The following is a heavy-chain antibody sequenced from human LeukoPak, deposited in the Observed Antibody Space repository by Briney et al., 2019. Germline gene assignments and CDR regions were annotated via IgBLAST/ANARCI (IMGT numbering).Heavy chain of an antibody. CDR3: AREEWELSSNFDC. J-gene: IGHJ4*02. Sequence: SETLSLTCAVYGGSFSGYYWSWIRQPPGKGLEWIGEINHSGSTNYNPSLKSRVTISVDTSKNQFSLKLSSVTAADTAVYYCAREEWELSSNFDCWGQGTLVTVSS. CDR1: GGSFSGYY. V-gene: IGHV4-34*01. D-gene: IGHD1-26*01. CDR2: INHSGST.